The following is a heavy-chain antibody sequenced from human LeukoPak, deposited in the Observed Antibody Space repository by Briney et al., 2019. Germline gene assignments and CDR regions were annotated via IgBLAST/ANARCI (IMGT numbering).Heavy chain of an antibody. CDR1: GYTFTGYY. D-gene: IGHD3-22*01. J-gene: IGHJ4*02. Sequence: RASVKVSCKASGYTFTGYYMHWVRQAPGQGLEWMGWINPNSGGTNYAQKFQGRVTMTRDTSISTAYMELSRLRSDDTAVYYCARSRGGITMTIYFDYWGQGTLVTVSS. CDR2: INPNSGGT. V-gene: IGHV1-2*02. CDR3: ARSRGGITMTIYFDY.